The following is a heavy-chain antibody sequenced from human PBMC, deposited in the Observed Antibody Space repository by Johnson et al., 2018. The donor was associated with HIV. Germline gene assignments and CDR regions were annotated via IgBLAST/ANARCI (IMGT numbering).Heavy chain of an antibody. Sequence: LVESGGGLVQPGGSLRLSCAASGFTVSSNYMSWVRQAPGKGLEWGSVIYSGGSTYYADSVKGRFTISRDNSKNTLYLQMNSLRAEDTAVYYCARGGANYYDSSGYYGAFDIWGQGTMVTVSS. CDR1: GFTVSSNY. CDR3: ARGGANYYDSSGYYGAFDI. CDR2: IYSGGST. V-gene: IGHV3-66*01. D-gene: IGHD3-22*01. J-gene: IGHJ3*02.